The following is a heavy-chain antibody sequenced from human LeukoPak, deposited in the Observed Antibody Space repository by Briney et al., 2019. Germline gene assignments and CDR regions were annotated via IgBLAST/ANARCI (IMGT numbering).Heavy chain of an antibody. J-gene: IGHJ4*02. CDR1: GFTFSSYG. Sequence: PGGSLRPSCAASGFTFSSYGMHWVRQAPGKGLEWVAFIRYDGSNKYYADSVKGRFTISRDNSKNTLYLQMNSLRAEDTAVYYCAKESDIVVVPAAIDYWGQGTLVTVSS. CDR2: IRYDGSNK. V-gene: IGHV3-30*02. D-gene: IGHD2-2*01. CDR3: AKESDIVVVPAAIDY.